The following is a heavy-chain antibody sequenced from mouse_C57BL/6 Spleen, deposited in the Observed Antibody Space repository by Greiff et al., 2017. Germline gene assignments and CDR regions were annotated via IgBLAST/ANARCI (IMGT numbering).Heavy chain of an antibody. CDR1: GYAFSSYW. Sequence: QVQLQQSGAELVKPGASVKISCKASGYAFSSYWMNWVKQRPGKGLEWIGQIYPGDGDPNYNGTFKGKATLTSDKSSSTAYMLLSSLTSEDSAVYFCARAYVYSFDYWGQGTTLTVSS. CDR2: IYPGDGDP. CDR3: ARAYVYSFDY. J-gene: IGHJ2*01. D-gene: IGHD6-5*01. V-gene: IGHV1-80*01.